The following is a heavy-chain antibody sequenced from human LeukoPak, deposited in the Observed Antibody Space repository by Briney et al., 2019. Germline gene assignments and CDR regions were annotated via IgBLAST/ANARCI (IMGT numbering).Heavy chain of an antibody. V-gene: IGHV3-23*01. CDR3: AKLNLGEMAYFDS. Sequence: GGSLRLSCAASGFIFSSYVMGWVRQAPGKGLEWVSSISVGGGDTFASDSVKGRFTITRENSKNTLYLQMTGLRVEDTAVYFCAKLNLGEMAYFDSWGQGALVTVSS. D-gene: IGHD3-16*01. CDR1: GFIFSSYV. CDR2: ISVGGGDT. J-gene: IGHJ4*02.